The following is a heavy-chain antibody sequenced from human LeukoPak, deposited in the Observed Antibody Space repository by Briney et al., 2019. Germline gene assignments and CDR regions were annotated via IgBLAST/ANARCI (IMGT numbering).Heavy chain of an antibody. Sequence: GGSLRLSCAASGFTFSSYGMHWVRQAPGKGLEWVAFIRYDGSNKYYADSVKGRFTISRDNSKNTLYLQMNSLRAEDTAVYYCAKDHYDFWSGYFHSFDYWGQGTLVTVSS. D-gene: IGHD3-3*01. V-gene: IGHV3-30*02. CDR1: GFTFSSYG. CDR3: AKDHYDFWSGYFHSFDY. CDR2: IRYDGSNK. J-gene: IGHJ4*02.